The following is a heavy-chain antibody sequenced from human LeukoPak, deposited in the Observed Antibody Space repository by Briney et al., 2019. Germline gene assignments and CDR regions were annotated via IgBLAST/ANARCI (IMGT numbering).Heavy chain of an antibody. CDR3: ARGGGLDV. CDR1: GFTFSDYW. J-gene: IGHJ6*02. V-gene: IGHV3-74*01. CDR2: ISYDGGGT. D-gene: IGHD3-16*01. Sequence: GGSLRLSCAASGFTFSDYWMHWVRQTPGKGLVWVSRISYDGGGTNYADSVKGRFTISGDNAKNTLYLQMNSLRVEDTAVYFCARGGGLDVWGQGATVTVSS.